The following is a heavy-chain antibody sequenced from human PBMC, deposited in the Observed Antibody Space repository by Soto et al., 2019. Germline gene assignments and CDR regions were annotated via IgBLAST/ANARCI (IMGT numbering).Heavy chain of an antibody. V-gene: IGHV3-21*06. CDR3: ARESLYSGTYSVPDY. CDR1: GFTFSRYS. Sequence: GGSLRLSCAASGFTFSRYSMNWVRQAPGKGLEWVASISSSSSYIYYADSVKGRFTISRDNAKNSLYLQMNSLRAEDTAVYYCARESLYSGTYSVPDYWGQGTLVTVSS. CDR2: ISSSSSYI. J-gene: IGHJ4*02. D-gene: IGHD1-26*01.